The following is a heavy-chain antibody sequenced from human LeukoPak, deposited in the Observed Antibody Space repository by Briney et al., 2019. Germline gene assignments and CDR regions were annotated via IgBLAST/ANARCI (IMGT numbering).Heavy chain of an antibody. CDR2: ISWNSGSI. Sequence: GGSLRLSCAASGFTFDDYAMHWVRQAPGKGLEWVSGISWNSGSIGYADSVKGRFTISRDNAKNSLYLQMNSLRAEDTAVYYCARTATLYYGSGEYYFDYWGQGTLVTVSS. D-gene: IGHD3-10*01. CDR3: ARTATLYYGSGEYYFDY. CDR1: GFTFDDYA. V-gene: IGHV3-9*01. J-gene: IGHJ4*02.